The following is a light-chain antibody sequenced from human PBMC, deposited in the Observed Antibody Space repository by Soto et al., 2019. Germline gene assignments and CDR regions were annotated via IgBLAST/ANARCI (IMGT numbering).Light chain of an antibody. J-gene: IGLJ2*01. Sequence: SALTQPRSVCGSPGQSVTISCTGTSSDVGGYNYVSWYQQHPGKAPKLMIYDVTKRPSGVPYRFSGSKSGNTASLTISGLQAEDEADYYCCSYAGSYTGVFGGGTKVTVL. CDR1: SSDVGGYNY. V-gene: IGLV2-11*01. CDR2: DVT. CDR3: CSYAGSYTGV.